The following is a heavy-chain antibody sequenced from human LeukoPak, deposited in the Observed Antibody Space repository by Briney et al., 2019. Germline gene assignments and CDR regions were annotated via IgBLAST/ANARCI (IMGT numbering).Heavy chain of an antibody. D-gene: IGHD3-3*01. CDR3: ARALDFGVVTGYFDY. CDR1: GYSISSGYY. Sequence: SETLSRTCTVSGYSISSGYYWGWIRQPPGKGLEWIGSIYHSGSTYYNPSLKSRVTISVDTSKNQFSLRLSSVTAADTAVYYCARALDFGVVTGYFDYWGQGTLVTVSS. CDR2: IYHSGST. V-gene: IGHV4-38-2*02. J-gene: IGHJ4*02.